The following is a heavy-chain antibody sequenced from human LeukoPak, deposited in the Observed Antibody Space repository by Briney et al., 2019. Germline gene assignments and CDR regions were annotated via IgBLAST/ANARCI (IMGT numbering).Heavy chain of an antibody. CDR3: ARSTYGSGTAWYAD. V-gene: IGHV4-59*12. CDR2: IYHSGST. J-gene: IGHJ4*02. D-gene: IGHD3-10*01. Sequence: SETLSLTCTVSGGSISNYYWSWIRQPPGKGLEWIGEIYHSGSTNYNPSLKSRVTISVDKSKNQFSLKLSSVTAADTAVYYCARSTYGSGTAWYADWGQGTLVTVSS. CDR1: GGSISNYY.